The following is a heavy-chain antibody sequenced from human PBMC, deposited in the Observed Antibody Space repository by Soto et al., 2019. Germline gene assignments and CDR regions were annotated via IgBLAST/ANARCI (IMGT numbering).Heavy chain of an antibody. Sequence: PGGSLRLSXAASGFMFSRYWMSWVRQTPGKGLEWVANIKDDGRQKYYVDSVKGRFTISRDNAKNSVYLQMNSLRAEDTAVYYCARDFSSGWFPWGQGTLVTVSS. CDR2: IKDDGRQK. J-gene: IGHJ5*02. D-gene: IGHD6-19*01. CDR3: ARDFSSGWFP. V-gene: IGHV3-7*01. CDR1: GFMFSRYW.